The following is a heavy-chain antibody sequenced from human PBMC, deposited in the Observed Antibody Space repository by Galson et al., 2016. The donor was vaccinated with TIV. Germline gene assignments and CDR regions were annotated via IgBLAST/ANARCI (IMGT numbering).Heavy chain of an antibody. CDR1: GGIFRNFA. CDR3: TRSPYSNCAPGGDYYFDF. Sequence: SVKVSCKASGGIFRNFAITWVRQAPGQGLEWMGVILPIFGTTNYARKFQGRVTITADEPAMTAYMELSSLRSDDTAVYYCTRSPYSNCAPGGDYYFDFWGQGTLVTVSS. V-gene: IGHV1-69*13. J-gene: IGHJ4*02. CDR2: ILPIFGTT. D-gene: IGHD4-11*01.